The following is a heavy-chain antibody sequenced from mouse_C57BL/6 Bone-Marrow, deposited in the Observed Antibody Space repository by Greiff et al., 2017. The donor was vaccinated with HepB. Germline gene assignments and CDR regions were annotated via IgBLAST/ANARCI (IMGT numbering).Heavy chain of an antibody. CDR2: IYWDDDK. CDR3: ARRGPYYYGSSYDWYFDV. D-gene: IGHD1-1*01. CDR1: GFSLSTSGMG. Sequence: QVTLKECGPGILQSSQTLSLTCSFSGFSLSTSGMGVSWIRQPSGKGLEWLAHIYWDDDKRYNPSLKSRLTISKDTSRNQVFLKITSVDTADTATYYCARRGPYYYGSSYDWYFDVWGTGTTVTVSS. J-gene: IGHJ1*03. V-gene: IGHV8-12*01.